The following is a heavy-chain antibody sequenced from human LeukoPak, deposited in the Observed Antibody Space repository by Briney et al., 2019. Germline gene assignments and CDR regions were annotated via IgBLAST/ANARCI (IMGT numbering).Heavy chain of an antibody. D-gene: IGHD3-22*01. CDR1: GFTFSDYY. V-gene: IGHV3-11*01. CDR2: ISSSGSTI. CDR3: ARGEKYYYDFIDY. J-gene: IGHJ4*02. Sequence: GGSLRLSCAASGFTFSDYYMSWTRQAPGKGLEWVSYISSSGSTIYYADSVKGRFTISRDNAKNSLYLQMNSLRAEDTAVYYCARGEKYYYDFIDYWGQGTLVTVSS.